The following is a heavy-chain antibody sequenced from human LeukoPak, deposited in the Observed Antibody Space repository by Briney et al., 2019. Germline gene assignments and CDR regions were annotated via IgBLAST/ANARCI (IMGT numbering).Heavy chain of an antibody. D-gene: IGHD1-1*01. Sequence: GGSLRLSCAASGFTFSSYSMNWVRQAPGKGLQWVSVIYSGGTTYYADSVKGRFTFSRHNSKNTLYLQMTSLRPEDTAVYYCARGHNHYYYGMDVWGQGTTVTVSS. J-gene: IGHJ6*02. V-gene: IGHV3-53*04. CDR3: ARGHNHYYYGMDV. CDR2: IYSGGTT. CDR1: GFTFSSYS.